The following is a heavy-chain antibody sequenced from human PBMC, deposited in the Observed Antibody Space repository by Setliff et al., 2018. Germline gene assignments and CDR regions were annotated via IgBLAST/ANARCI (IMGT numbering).Heavy chain of an antibody. V-gene: IGHV3-23*01. CDR3: AKAPRGYTYGYLFDY. J-gene: IGHJ4*02. Sequence: PGGSLRLSCAASGFTFSSYAMSWVRQAPGKGLEWVSAISGSGGSTYYADSVKGRFTISRDNSKNTLYLQMNSLRAEDTAVYYCAKAPRGYTYGYLFDYWGQGTLVTVSS. CDR1: GFTFSSYA. D-gene: IGHD5-18*01. CDR2: ISGSGGST.